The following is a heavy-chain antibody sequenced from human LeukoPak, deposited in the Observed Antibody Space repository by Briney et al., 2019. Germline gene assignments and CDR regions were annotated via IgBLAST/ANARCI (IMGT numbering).Heavy chain of an antibody. CDR2: INHCGST. D-gene: IGHD3-22*01. V-gene: IGHV4-34*01. CDR1: GGSFSGYY. CDR3: ARGTPPYYYDRVDAFDI. Sequence: SETLSLTCAVYGGSFSGYYWSWVRQPPGKGLEWIGEINHCGSTNYNPSLKSRVTISVDTSKNQFSLKLSSVTAADTAVYYCARGTPPYYYDRVDAFDIWGQGTMVTVSS. J-gene: IGHJ3*02.